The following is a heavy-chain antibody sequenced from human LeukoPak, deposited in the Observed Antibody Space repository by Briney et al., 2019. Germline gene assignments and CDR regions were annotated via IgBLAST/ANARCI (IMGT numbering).Heavy chain of an antibody. CDR3: ARKIGDY. CDR1: GFTFSNYW. D-gene: IGHD3-16*01. J-gene: IGHJ4*02. CDR2: IKQDGSEK. Sequence: GGSLRLSCAASGFTFSNYWMSWVRQAPGKGLEWVANIKQDGSEKYYVDSVKGRFTISRDNTKNSVYLQMNSLRAEDTAVYYCARKIGDYWGQGTLVTVSS. V-gene: IGHV3-7*01.